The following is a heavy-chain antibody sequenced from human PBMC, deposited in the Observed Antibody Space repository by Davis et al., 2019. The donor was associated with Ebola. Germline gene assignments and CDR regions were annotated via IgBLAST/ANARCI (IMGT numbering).Heavy chain of an antibody. D-gene: IGHD3-10*01. CDR2: INPNSGGT. V-gene: IGHV1-2*06. CDR3: AREEGVYQGSGTYYTVLDY. J-gene: IGHJ4*02. CDR1: GYTFTDCY. Sequence: AASVKVSCKASGYTFTDCYIHWVRQAPGQGLEWMGRINPNSGGTNYAHNFQGRVTIAGDRSINTAYMELTRLTSDDTAVYFCAREEGVYQGSGTYYTVLDYWGQGTLVTVSS.